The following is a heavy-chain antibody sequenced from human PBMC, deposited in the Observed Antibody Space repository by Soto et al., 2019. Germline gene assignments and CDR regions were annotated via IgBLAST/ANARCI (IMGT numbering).Heavy chain of an antibody. CDR2: ITGGNT. CDR1: GFTFGTYG. J-gene: IGHJ4*02. D-gene: IGHD3-3*01. Sequence: EVQLLESGGGLIQPGGSLRLSCAASGFTFGTYGMGWVRQAPGKGLEWVSTITGGNTYYAASVKGRFTISRDNYKNTLYLQMSSLRAEYTALYYCAKDRERGGYDADFDSWGQGTLVTVSS. CDR3: AKDRERGGYDADFDS. V-gene: IGHV3-23*01.